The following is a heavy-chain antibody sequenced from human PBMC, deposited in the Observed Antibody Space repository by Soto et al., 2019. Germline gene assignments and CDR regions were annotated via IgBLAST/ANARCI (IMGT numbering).Heavy chain of an antibody. Sequence: PGESLKISCKGSGYSFTSYWIGWVRQMPGKGLEWMGIIYPGDSDTRYSPSFQGQVTISADKSISTAYLQWSSLKASDTAMYYCARVVATTYRGYYFDYWGQGTLVTVSS. D-gene: IGHD5-12*01. V-gene: IGHV5-51*01. CDR2: IYPGDSDT. CDR3: ARVVATTYRGYYFDY. J-gene: IGHJ4*02. CDR1: GYSFTSYW.